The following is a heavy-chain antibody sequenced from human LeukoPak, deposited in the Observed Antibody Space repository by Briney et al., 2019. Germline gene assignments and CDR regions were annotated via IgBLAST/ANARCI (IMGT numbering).Heavy chain of an antibody. J-gene: IGHJ4*02. CDR1: GGSISSSSYH. CDR2: IYYRGNT. D-gene: IGHD1-26*01. Sequence: PSETLSLTRTVSGGSISSSSYHWGWIRQPPGKGLEWIGSIYYRGNTYYNPSLKSRITISVDTSKNEFSLKVNSVTAADTAVYFCARLIEGAPADHWGQGTLVTVSS. V-gene: IGHV4-39*01. CDR3: ARLIEGAPADH.